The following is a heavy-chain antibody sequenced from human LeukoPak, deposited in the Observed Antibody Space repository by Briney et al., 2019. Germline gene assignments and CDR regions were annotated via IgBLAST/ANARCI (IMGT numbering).Heavy chain of an antibody. CDR2: NNVAGDS. J-gene: IGHJ4*02. CDR1: GGFIHTYN. V-gene: IGHV4-4*07. CDR3: ARDREHSYGSDLDH. Sequence: PSETLSLTCTVSGGFIHTYNWIWIRQPAGKGLEWVGRNNVAGDSYYNPSLKSRVSISVDRSNNRFSLELTSVTAADTAVYYCARDREHSYGSDLDHWGQGILVTVSS. D-gene: IGHD5-18*01.